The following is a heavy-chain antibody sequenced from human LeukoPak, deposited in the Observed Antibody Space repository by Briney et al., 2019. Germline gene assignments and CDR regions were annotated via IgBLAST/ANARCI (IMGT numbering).Heavy chain of an antibody. Sequence: ASVKVSFKASGYTFTIYFKHCVRQAPGPGLDWMGVINPSGGSTSYAQKFQGRVTLTRDTSTSTVYMELSSLRSEDTAVYYCARDTRYGGNSPLDYWGQGTLVTVSS. CDR2: INPSGGST. J-gene: IGHJ4*02. V-gene: IGHV1-46*01. D-gene: IGHD4-23*01. CDR1: GYTFTIYF. CDR3: ARDTRYGGNSPLDY.